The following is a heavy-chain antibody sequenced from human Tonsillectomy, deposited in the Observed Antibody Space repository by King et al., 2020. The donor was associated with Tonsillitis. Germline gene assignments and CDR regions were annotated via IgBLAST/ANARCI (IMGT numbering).Heavy chain of an antibody. J-gene: IGHJ4*02. Sequence: VQLVESGGGLVQPGGSLKLSCAASGFTFSGSDFHWVRQASGKGLEWVGRIRSKANNYATALAESLKGRFTVSRDDSTNTAYLQMDKLETEDTAVYYCSSLGLYLCTNDCHFDHGGQGTAVIVSS. CDR2: IRSKANNYAT. CDR3: SSLGLYLCTNDCHFDH. CDR1: GFTFSGSD. V-gene: IGHV3-73*02. D-gene: IGHD2-8*01.